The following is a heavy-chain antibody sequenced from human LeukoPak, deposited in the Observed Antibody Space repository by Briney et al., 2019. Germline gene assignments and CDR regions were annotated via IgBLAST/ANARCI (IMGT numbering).Heavy chain of an antibody. D-gene: IGHD2-21*02. CDR2: IYYSGST. V-gene: IGHV4-39*01. CDR1: GGSISSSSYY. J-gene: IGHJ5*02. Sequence: SETLSLTCTVSGGSISSSSYYWGWIRQPPGKGLEWIGSIYYSGSTYYNPSLKSRVTISVDTSKNQFSLKLSSVTAADTAVYYCARHGPSLGVVTATSGFDPWGQGTLVTVSS. CDR3: ARHGPSLGVVTATSGFDP.